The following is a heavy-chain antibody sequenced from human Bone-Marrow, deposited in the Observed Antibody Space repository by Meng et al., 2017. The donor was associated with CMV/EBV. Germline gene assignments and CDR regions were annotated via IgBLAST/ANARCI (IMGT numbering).Heavy chain of an antibody. V-gene: IGHV3-48*03. J-gene: IGHJ4*02. CDR3: ARDNAAVASDY. Sequence: GESLKISCAASGFTFSRYEMNWVRQAPGKGLEWVSYISDSGRIMYADSVKGRFTISRDNARNSLCLQMNSRRVEDTAVYYCARDNAAVASDYWGQGTLVTVYS. D-gene: IGHD6-19*01. CDR1: GFTFSRYE. CDR2: ISDSGRIM.